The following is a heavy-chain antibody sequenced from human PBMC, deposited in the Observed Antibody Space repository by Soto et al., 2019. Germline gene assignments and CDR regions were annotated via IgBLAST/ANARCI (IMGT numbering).Heavy chain of an antibody. CDR1: GYTFTSYY. V-gene: IGHV1-46*01. J-gene: IGHJ4*02. CDR2: INPSGGST. Sequence: ASVKVSCKASGYTFTSYYMHWVRQAPGQGLEWMGIINPSGGSTSYAQKFQGRVTMTRDTSTSTVYMELSSLRSEDTAVYYCARKSDYVWGSYPPRVFDYWGQGTLVTVSS. D-gene: IGHD3-16*02. CDR3: ARKSDYVWGSYPPRVFDY.